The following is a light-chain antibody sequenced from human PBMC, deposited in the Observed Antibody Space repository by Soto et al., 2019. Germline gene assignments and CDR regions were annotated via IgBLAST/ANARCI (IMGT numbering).Light chain of an antibody. CDR2: EVT. V-gene: IGLV2-8*01. Sequence: QSALTQPPSASGSPGQSVTISCTGTGSDVGGYNFVSWYQQHPGKAPQLIIYEVTKRPSGVPDRFSGSKSGNTASLTVSGLQTEDEADYYCSSYAATNNYVFGSGTKLTVL. CDR3: SSYAATNNYV. J-gene: IGLJ1*01. CDR1: GSDVGGYNF.